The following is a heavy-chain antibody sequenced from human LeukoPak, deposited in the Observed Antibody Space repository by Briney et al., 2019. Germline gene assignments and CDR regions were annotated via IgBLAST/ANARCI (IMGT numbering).Heavy chain of an antibody. J-gene: IGHJ4*02. CDR1: GFIFSNYG. CDR2: VWYDGSNK. V-gene: IGHV3-33*01. Sequence: GGSLRLSCAASGFIFSNYGMPWVRQAPGKGLEWVAVVWYDGSNKYYADSVKGRFTISRDNSKNMLYLQMNSLRAEDTAVYYCARDPSLRVTLDYWGQGTLVTVSS. CDR3: ARDPSLRVTLDY. D-gene: IGHD5/OR15-5a*01.